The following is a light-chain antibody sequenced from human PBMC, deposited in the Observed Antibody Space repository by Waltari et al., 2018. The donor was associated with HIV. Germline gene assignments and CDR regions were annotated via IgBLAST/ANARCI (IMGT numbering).Light chain of an antibody. CDR3: QQYNDWPYT. V-gene: IGKV3-15*01. CDR1: PNIDRN. Sequence: EIVMTQSPATLSLSPGDGATLSCRASPNIDRNLAWYQQKPGQSPRLLIYGTYTRATGIPAKFSGSGSGTEFTLTVSSLQSEDFALYYCQQYNDWPYTFGQGTKL. CDR2: GTY. J-gene: IGKJ2*01.